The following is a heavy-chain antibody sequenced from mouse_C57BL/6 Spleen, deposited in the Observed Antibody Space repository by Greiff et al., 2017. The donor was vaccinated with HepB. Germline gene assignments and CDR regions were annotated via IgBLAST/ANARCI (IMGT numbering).Heavy chain of an antibody. CDR3: ARRGARWDYFDY. D-gene: IGHD4-1*01. J-gene: IGHJ2*01. CDR1: GYTFTNYW. CDR2: LYPGGGYT. V-gene: IGHV1-63*01. Sequence: QVQLQQSGAELVRPGTSVKMSCKASGYTFTNYWIGWAKQRPGHGLEWIGDLYPGGGYTNYNEKFKGKATLTADKSSSTAYMQFSSLTSEDSAIYYCARRGARWDYFDYWGQGTTLTVSS.